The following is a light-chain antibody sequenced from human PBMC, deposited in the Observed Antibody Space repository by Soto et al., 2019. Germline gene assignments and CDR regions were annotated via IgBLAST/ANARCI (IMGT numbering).Light chain of an antibody. CDR2: EVY. Sequence: QSALTQPPSASGSPGQSLTISCTGTSSDVGGYNYVSWYQHHPGNAPKLIIYEVYKRPSGVPDRFSGSKSGNTAALTVSVLQAEDEADYYCSSYVGTNSYVFGTGTKVTVL. CDR3: SSYVGTNSYV. J-gene: IGLJ1*01. CDR1: SSDVGGYNY. V-gene: IGLV2-8*01.